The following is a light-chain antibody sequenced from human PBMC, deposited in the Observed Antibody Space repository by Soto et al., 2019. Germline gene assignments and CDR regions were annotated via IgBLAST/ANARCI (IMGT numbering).Light chain of an antibody. J-gene: IGLJ2*01. V-gene: IGLV2-14*03. CDR2: DVS. CDR3: SSYPTNTVI. Sequence: QSVLTQPASVSGSPGQSITISCTGTSKDIGVSNYVSWYQQHPGKVPKLMIYDVSIRPSGISNRFSASKSGNTASLTISGLQAEDEGDYYCSSYPTNTVIFGGGTKLTVL. CDR1: SKDIGVSNY.